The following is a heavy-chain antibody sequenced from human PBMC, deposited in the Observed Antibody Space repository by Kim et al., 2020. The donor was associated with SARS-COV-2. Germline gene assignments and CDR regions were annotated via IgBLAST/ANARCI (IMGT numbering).Heavy chain of an antibody. V-gene: IGHV1-46*01. D-gene: IGHD3-16*01. Sequence: ASVKVSCKASGYTFTSYYMHWVRQAPGQGLEWMGIINPSGGSTSYAQKFQGRVTMTRDTSTSTVYMELSSLRSEDTAVYYCARALWGGGSYYYGMDVWGQGTTVTVSS. CDR2: INPSGGST. CDR1: GYTFTSYY. J-gene: IGHJ6*02. CDR3: ARALWGGGSYYYGMDV.